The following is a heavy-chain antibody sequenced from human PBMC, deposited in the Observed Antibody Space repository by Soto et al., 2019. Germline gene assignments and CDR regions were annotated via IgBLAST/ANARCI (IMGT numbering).Heavy chain of an antibody. Sequence: GGSLRLSCAASGFTFSSYWMSWVRQAPGKGLEWVANIKQDGSEKYYVDSVKGRFTISRDNAKNSLYLQMNSLRAEDTAVYYCARDRGSGWFNDAFDIWGQGTMVTVSS. V-gene: IGHV3-7*01. CDR2: IKQDGSEK. CDR3: ARDRGSGWFNDAFDI. CDR1: GFTFSSYW. D-gene: IGHD6-19*01. J-gene: IGHJ3*02.